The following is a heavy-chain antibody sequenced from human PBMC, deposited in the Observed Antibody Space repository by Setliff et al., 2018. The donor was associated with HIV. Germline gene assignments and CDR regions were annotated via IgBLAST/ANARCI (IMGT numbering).Heavy chain of an antibody. J-gene: IGHJ6*03. CDR3: ARGLVRTAPNMDV. CDR1: GGSISSSSYY. D-gene: IGHD4-17*01. V-gene: IGHV4-39*01. CDR2: IYYSGST. Sequence: SETLSLTCTVSGGSISSSSYYWGWIRQSPGKGLEWIGSIYYSGSTYYNMSLKSRVTISVDTSKNQFSLKLSSVTAADTAVYYCARGLVRTAPNMDVWGKGTTVTVSS.